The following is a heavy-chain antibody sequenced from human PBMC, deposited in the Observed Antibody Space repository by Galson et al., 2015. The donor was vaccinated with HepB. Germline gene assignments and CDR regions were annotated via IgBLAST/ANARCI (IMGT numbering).Heavy chain of an antibody. CDR2: IIPIFGTA. D-gene: IGHD4-17*01. V-gene: IGHV1-69*13. CDR1: GFTFSSYA. CDR3: ARGRAYGVYGMDG. J-gene: IGHJ6*02. Sequence: SVKVSCKASGFTFSSYAISWVRQAPGQGLEWMGGIIPIFGTANYAQKFQGRVTITADESTSTAYMELSSLRSEDTAVYYCARGRAYGVYGMDGWGQGTTVTVSS.